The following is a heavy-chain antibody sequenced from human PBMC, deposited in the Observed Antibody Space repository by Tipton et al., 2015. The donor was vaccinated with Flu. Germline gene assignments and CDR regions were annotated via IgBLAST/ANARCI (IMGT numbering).Heavy chain of an antibody. J-gene: IGHJ4*02. CDR2: IWYDGSNK. Sequence: QLVQSGGGVVQPGRSLRLSCAASGFTFSSYAMHWVRQAPGKGLEWVAGIWYDGSNKYYADSVKGRFTISRDNSKNTLYLQMNSLRAEDTAVYYCARGYDILTDGGGYFDDWGQGTLVTVSS. D-gene: IGHD3-9*01. CDR3: ARGYDILTDGGGYFDD. CDR1: GFTFSSYA. V-gene: IGHV3-33*01.